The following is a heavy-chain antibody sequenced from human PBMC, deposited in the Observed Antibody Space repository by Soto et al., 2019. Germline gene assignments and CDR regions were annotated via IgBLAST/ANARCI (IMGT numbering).Heavy chain of an antibody. CDR2: ISGSGGST. CDR3: AKAQYYGSGSYLGSLDY. J-gene: IGHJ4*02. D-gene: IGHD3-10*01. CDR1: GFTFSSYA. Sequence: EVQLLESGGGLVQPGGSLRLSCAASGFTFSSYAMSWVRQAPGKGLEWVSAISGSGGSTYYADSVKGRFTISRDNSKNTLYLQMNSLRAEDTAVYYCAKAQYYGSGSYLGSLDYWGQGTLVTVSS. V-gene: IGHV3-23*01.